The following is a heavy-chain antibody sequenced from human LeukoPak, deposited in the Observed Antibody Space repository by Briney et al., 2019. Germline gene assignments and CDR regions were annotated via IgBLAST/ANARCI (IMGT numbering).Heavy chain of an antibody. Sequence: SQTLSLTCAISGDIVSSNSAAWNWIRQSPSRGLEWLVRTYYRSKWYNAYAVSVKSRMTINPDTSKNQFSLQLNSVTPEDTAVYYCARVSGSYDPFDIWGQGTMVTVSS. V-gene: IGHV6-1*01. CDR3: ARVSGSYDPFDI. J-gene: IGHJ3*02. CDR1: GDIVSSNSAA. CDR2: TYYRSKWYN. D-gene: IGHD1-26*01.